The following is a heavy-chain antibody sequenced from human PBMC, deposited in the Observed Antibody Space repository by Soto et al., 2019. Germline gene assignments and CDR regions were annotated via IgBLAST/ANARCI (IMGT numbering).Heavy chain of an antibody. Sequence: GGSLRLSCAASGFTFSSYAMSWVRQAPGKGLEWVSAISGSGGSTYYADSVKGRFTISRDNSKNTLYLQMNSLRAEDTAVYYCAKAARAWFGELLSGMDVWGKGTTVTVSS. CDR2: ISGSGGST. CDR3: AKAARAWFGELLSGMDV. D-gene: IGHD3-10*01. V-gene: IGHV3-23*01. J-gene: IGHJ6*04. CDR1: GFTFSSYA.